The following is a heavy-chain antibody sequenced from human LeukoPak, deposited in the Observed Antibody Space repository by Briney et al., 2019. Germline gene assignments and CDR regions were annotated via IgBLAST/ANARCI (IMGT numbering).Heavy chain of an antibody. CDR2: INPSGGST. J-gene: IGHJ4*02. CDR1: GYTFTSYY. CDR3: ASGCSSTSCYTYFDY. D-gene: IGHD2-2*02. V-gene: IGHV1-46*01. Sequence: ASVKVSCKASGYTFTSYYIHWVRHAPAQGLEWMGIINPSGGSTSYAQKFQGRVTMTRDTSTSTVYMGLSSLRSEDTAVYYCASGCSSTSCYTYFDYWGQGTLVTVSS.